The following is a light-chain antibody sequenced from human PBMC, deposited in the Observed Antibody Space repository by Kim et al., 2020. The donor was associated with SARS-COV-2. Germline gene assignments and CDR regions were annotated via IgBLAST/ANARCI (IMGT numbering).Light chain of an antibody. Sequence: SYELTQPPSVSVSPGQTASITCSGDKLGDTYTCWYQQKPGQSPVLVIYEDIKRPSGIPERFSGSNSGNTATLTISGTQAMDGADYFCQVWDSSTANVVFGGGTQLTVL. V-gene: IGLV3-1*01. CDR1: KLGDTY. J-gene: IGLJ2*01. CDR2: EDI. CDR3: QVWDSSTANVV.